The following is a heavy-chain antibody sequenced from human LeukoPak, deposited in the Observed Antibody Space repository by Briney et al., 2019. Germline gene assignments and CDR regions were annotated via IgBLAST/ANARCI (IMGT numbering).Heavy chain of an antibody. CDR3: ARSVYADAFDI. CDR1: GFTFSSYG. V-gene: IGHV3-7*01. D-gene: IGHD5/OR15-5a*01. Sequence: GGSLRLSCAASGFTFSSYGMHWVRQAPGKGLEWVANIKQDGSEKYYVDSVKGRFTISRDNAKNSLYLQMNSLRAEDTAVYYCARSVYADAFDIWGQGTMVTVSS. J-gene: IGHJ3*02. CDR2: IKQDGSEK.